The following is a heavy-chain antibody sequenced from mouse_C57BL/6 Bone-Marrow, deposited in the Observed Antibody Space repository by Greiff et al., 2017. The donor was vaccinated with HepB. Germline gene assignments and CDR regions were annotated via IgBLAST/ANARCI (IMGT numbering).Heavy chain of an antibody. Sequence: EVQVVESGGGLVQPGESLKLSCESNEYEFPSHDMSWVRKTPEKRLELVAAINSDGGSTYYPDTMERRFIISRDNTKKTLYLQMSSLRSEDTALYYCARQGSGYDFLNYFDDWGQGTTLTVSS. CDR1: EYEFPSHD. D-gene: IGHD3-2*02. J-gene: IGHJ2*01. CDR2: INSDGGST. V-gene: IGHV5-2*01. CDR3: ARQGSGYDFLNYFDD.